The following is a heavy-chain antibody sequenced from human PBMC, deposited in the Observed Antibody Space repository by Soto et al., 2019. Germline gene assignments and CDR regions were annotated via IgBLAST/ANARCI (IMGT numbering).Heavy chain of an antibody. V-gene: IGHV1-3*01. CDR2: INPDNGNT. CDR3: ARGIATGQLDP. CDR1: GYTFTRYT. Sequence: ASVEVSCKASGYTFTRYTINWVRQAPGQRLEWMGWINPDNGNTKSSQKFQDRVIITRDTSASTAYMDLSSLRSEDTAVYYCARGIATGQLDPWGQGPLITVSS. J-gene: IGHJ5*02. D-gene: IGHD2-15*01.